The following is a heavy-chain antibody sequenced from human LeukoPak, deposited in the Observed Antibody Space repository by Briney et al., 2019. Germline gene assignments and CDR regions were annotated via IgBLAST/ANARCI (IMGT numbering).Heavy chain of an antibody. CDR3: ARDRGVGIAAAGQTYYYYYGMDV. CDR2: IIPIFGTA. Sequence: GASVKVSCKASGGTFSSYAISWVRQAPGQGLEWMGGIIPIFGTANYAQKFQGRVAITADESTSTAYMELSSLRSEDTAVYYCARDRGVGIAAAGQTYYYYYGMDVWGKATTVTVSS. CDR1: GGTFSSYA. J-gene: IGHJ6*04. V-gene: IGHV1-69*13. D-gene: IGHD6-13*01.